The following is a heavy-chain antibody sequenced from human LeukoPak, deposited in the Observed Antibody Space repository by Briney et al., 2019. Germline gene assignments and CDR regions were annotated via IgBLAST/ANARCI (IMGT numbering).Heavy chain of an antibody. J-gene: IGHJ6*02. D-gene: IGHD3-3*01. Sequence: GGSLRLSCAASGFTVSSNYMSWVRQAPGKGLEWVAVISYDGSNKYYADSVKGRFTISRDNSKNTLYLQMNSLRAEDTAVYYCARDLGIDFWSDSYYYGMDVWGQGTTVTVSS. CDR2: ISYDGSNK. CDR3: ARDLGIDFWSDSYYYGMDV. V-gene: IGHV3-30-3*01. CDR1: GFTVSSNY.